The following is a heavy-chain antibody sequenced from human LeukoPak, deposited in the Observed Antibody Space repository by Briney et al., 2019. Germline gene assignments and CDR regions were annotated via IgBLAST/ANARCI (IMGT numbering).Heavy chain of an antibody. J-gene: IGHJ4*02. CDR1: GFTFSSYN. CDR3: ARGITYSLDY. Sequence: GGSLRLSCAASGFTFSSYNMNWVRQAPGKGLEWVSYISSSSSIIYYADSVKGRFTISRDNAKKSVYLQMNSLRAEDTAVYYCARGITYSLDYWGQGTLVTVSS. D-gene: IGHD1-20*01. CDR2: ISSSSSII. V-gene: IGHV3-48*01.